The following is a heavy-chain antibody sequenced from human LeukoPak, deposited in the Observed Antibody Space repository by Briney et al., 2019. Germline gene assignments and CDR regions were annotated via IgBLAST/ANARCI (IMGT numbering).Heavy chain of an antibody. Sequence: GGSLRLSCAASGFTFSSYAMHWVRQAPGKGPEYVAAMSGKGDKTHYGSSVQGRFTVSRDNSKNTLYLQMGSLRTEDMAVHYCARAPPLERIGWYGEDEFRGQGTLVTVSS. CDR2: MSGKGDKT. CDR3: ARAPPLERIGWYGEDEF. V-gene: IGHV3-64*01. CDR1: GFTFSSYA. J-gene: IGHJ1*01. D-gene: IGHD6-19*01.